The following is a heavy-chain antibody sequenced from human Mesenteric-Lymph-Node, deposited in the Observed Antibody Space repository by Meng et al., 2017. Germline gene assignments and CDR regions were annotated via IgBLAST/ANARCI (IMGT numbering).Heavy chain of an antibody. D-gene: IGHD6-6*01. CDR3: ARFPPILAARPLRPI. CDR2: IISSGSTI. V-gene: IGHV3-48*03. Sequence: GESLKISCAASGFTFSSYEMNWVRQAPGKGLEWVSYIISSGSTIYYPDSVKGRFTIARDNAKNSLYLQMNSLRAEDTSVYYCARFPPILAARPLRPIWGQGTLVTVSS. J-gene: IGHJ4*02. CDR1: GFTFSSYE.